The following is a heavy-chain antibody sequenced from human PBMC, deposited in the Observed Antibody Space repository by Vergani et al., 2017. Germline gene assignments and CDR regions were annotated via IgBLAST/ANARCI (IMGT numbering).Heavy chain of an antibody. Sequence: QVLLQESGPGLVKPSETLSLTCTVSGGSISSYYWSWIRQPPGKGLEWIGYIYYSGSTNYNPSLKSRVTISVDTSKNQFSLKLSSVTAADTAVYYCARAKGYCSSTSCHSLDYWGQGTLVTVSS. CDR1: GGSISSYY. CDR3: ARAKGYCSSTSCHSLDY. CDR2: IYYSGST. V-gene: IGHV4-59*01. J-gene: IGHJ4*02. D-gene: IGHD2-2*01.